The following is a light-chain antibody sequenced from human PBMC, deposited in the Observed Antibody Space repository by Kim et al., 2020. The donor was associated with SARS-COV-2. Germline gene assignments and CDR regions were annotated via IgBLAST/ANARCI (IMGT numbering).Light chain of an antibody. CDR1: LSIDSL. J-gene: IGKJ1*01. CDR2: QAS. V-gene: IGKV1-5*03. Sequence: SASEGVIVTITCRASLSIDSLLAWYQQVPGKAPKLLIYQASSLESDVPSRFSGSGSGTEFTLTISSLQPDDFATYYCQQYRSHCTFGQGTKVDIK. CDR3: QQYRSHCT.